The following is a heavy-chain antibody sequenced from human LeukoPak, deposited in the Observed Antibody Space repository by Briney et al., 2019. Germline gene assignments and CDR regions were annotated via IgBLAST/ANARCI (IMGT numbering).Heavy chain of an antibody. CDR1: GYSLTTSA. Sequence: ASVKVSCKASGYSLTTSALSWVRQAPGQGLEWMGWISAYNGNTNYAQKLQGRVTMTTDTSTSTAYMELRSLRSDDTAVYYCARDLSTVAGTYFDYWGQGTLVTVSS. D-gene: IGHD6-19*01. CDR3: ARDLSTVAGTYFDY. CDR2: ISAYNGNT. J-gene: IGHJ4*02. V-gene: IGHV1-18*01.